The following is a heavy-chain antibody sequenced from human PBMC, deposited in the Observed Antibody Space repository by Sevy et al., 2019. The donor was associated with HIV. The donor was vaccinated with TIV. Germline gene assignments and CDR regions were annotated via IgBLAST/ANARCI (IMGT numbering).Heavy chain of an antibody. CDR1: GYTLSDYY. CDR3: ARGSPGPQGDSYGYVWVYYYYMDV. D-gene: IGHD5-18*01. Sequence: SVKVSCKAVGYTLSDYYLHWVRQAPGQGLEWMGRINPSSGGTRLAQKFQGRVTMTRDTSINTASMEVSSLRSDDAAVYYGARGSPGPQGDSYGYVWVYYYYMDVWGKGTTVTVSS. J-gene: IGHJ6*03. V-gene: IGHV1-2*02. CDR2: INPSSGGT.